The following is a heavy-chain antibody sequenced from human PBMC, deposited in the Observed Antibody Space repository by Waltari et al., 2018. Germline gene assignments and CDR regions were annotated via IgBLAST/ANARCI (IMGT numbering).Heavy chain of an antibody. V-gene: IGHV3-23*01. Sequence: EVQLLESGGGLVQPGGSLRLSCAASGFTFSSYAMSWVRQAPGMGRELVSAIGGSVGITYYADSVKGRFTISRDNAKNTLYLQMNSLRADDTAVYYCAKDRCIGAACDIWGQGTMVTVSS. CDR1: GFTFSSYA. J-gene: IGHJ3*02. CDR2: IGGSVGIT. D-gene: IGHD2-21*01. CDR3: AKDRCIGAACDI.